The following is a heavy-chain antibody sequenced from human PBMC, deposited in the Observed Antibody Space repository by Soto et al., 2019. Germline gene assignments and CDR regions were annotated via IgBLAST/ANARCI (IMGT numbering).Heavy chain of an antibody. Sequence: EVQLVESGGGLVQPGGSLRLSCVASGFTFSNYWIHWVRQAPGKGLVWVSRINGDGSSTNYADSVKGQFTISRDNAKKTVYLQMISLRVEDTAEYSCSNGARSYSYVDCWGQGTLVTVSS. J-gene: IGHJ4*02. CDR2: INGDGSST. V-gene: IGHV3-74*01. D-gene: IGHD1-26*01. CDR3: SNGARSYSYVDC. CDR1: GFTFSNYW.